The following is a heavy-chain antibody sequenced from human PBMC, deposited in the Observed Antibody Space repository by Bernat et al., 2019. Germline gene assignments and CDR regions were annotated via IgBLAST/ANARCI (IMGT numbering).Heavy chain of an antibody. CDR2: LCWTSGSI. D-gene: IGHD1-14*01. Sequence: EVQLVESGGGLVQPGRSLRLSWAASGFTFDDYSMHLGRQAPGKGLEGGSGLCWTSGSIGYADSVKGRFTISSDNAKNSLYLQMNSLRAEDTALYYCARDLSGPGWEGILRAFDIWGQGTMVTVSS. CDR3: ARDLSGPGWEGILRAFDI. CDR1: GFTFDDYS. V-gene: IGHV3-9*01. J-gene: IGHJ3*02.